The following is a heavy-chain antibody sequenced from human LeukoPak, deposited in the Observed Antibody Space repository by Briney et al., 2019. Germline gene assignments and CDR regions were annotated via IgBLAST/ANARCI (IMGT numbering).Heavy chain of an antibody. CDR3: ARSYSSRYFYFDY. Sequence: SETLSLTCTVSGGSTSSYYWSWIRQPPGKGLEWIGYIYYSGSTNYNPSLTSRVTISVDTSKNQFSLNLTSVTAADTAVYYCARSYSSRYFYFDYWGQGTLVTVSS. CDR2: IYYSGST. J-gene: IGHJ4*02. D-gene: IGHD6-13*01. V-gene: IGHV4-59*08. CDR1: GGSTSSYY.